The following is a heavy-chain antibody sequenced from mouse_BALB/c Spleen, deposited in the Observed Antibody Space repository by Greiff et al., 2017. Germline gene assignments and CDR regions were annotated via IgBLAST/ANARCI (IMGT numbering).Heavy chain of an antibody. CDR1: GYTFTEYN. J-gene: IGHJ3*01. D-gene: IGHD2-3*01. CDR2: INPNNGGT. Sequence: EVKLLESGPELVKPGASVKISCKTSGYTFTEYNMHWVKQSHGKSLEWSGGINPNNGGTSYNQKFKGKATLTVDKSSSTAYMELRSLTSEDSAVYYCARGGYYEGFAYWGQGTLVTVSA. V-gene: IGHV1-18*01. CDR3: ARGGYYEGFAY.